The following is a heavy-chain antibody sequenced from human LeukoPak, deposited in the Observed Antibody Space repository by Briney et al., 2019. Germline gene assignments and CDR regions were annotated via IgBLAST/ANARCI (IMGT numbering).Heavy chain of an antibody. J-gene: IGHJ3*02. D-gene: IGHD3-3*01. CDR1: GYTFTNYY. CDR3: ARDHGDDAFDI. Sequence: ASVKVSCKASGYTFTNYYIHWVRQAPGQGLEWMGWINSNRGGTNYAQKFQGRVTMTGDTSISTAYMELRSVRSDDTAVYYCARDHGDDAFDIWGPGTMVTVSS. CDR2: INSNRGGT. V-gene: IGHV1-2*02.